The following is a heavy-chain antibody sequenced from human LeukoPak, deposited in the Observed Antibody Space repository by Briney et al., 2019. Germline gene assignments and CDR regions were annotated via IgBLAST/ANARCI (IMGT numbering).Heavy chain of an antibody. Sequence: KSGESLKISCKGSGYSFTSYWIGWVRQMPGKGLEWMGIIYPGDSDTRYSPSFQGQVTISADKSISTAYLQWSSLKASDTAMYYCASGPATGYGGRTIDYWGQGTLVTVSS. CDR1: GYSFTSYW. V-gene: IGHV5-51*01. D-gene: IGHD2-2*03. CDR3: ASGPATGYGGRTIDY. CDR2: IYPGDSDT. J-gene: IGHJ4*02.